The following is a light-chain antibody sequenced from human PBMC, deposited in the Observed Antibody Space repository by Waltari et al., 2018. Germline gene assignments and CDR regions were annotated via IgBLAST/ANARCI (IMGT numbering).Light chain of an antibody. V-gene: IGKV3-11*01. CDR3: HQRRNWPGT. J-gene: IGKJ1*01. CDR1: QNIINF. Sequence: EIVLTQSPATLSLSPGDRATLSCRASQNIINFLAWYQQKPGQAPRLIIFDASKRATGIPARFSGSGSGTDFTLTISSLEPEDFAVYYCHQRRNWPGTFGQGTKVEIK. CDR2: DAS.